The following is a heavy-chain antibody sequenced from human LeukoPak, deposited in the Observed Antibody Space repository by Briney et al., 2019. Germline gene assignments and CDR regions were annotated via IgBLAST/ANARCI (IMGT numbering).Heavy chain of an antibody. V-gene: IGHV3-23*01. CDR2: ISGSGGST. CDR3: AKEAEGWSPFDY. Sequence: GGSLRPSCAASGVTFSIYAMSWVRRAPGKGHEWVSAISGSGGSTYYADSVKGRFTISRDNSKNTLYLQMNSLRAEDTAVYYCAKEAEGWSPFDYWGQGTLVTVSS. CDR1: GVTFSIYA. J-gene: IGHJ4*02. D-gene: IGHD6-19*01.